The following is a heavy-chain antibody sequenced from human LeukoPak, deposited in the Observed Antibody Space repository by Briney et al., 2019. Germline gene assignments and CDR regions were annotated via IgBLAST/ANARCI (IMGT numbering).Heavy chain of an antibody. CDR1: GFTFSSYA. D-gene: IGHD1-14*01. CDR3: ASRRYPDYYYYMDV. CDR2: ISGSGGST. V-gene: IGHV3-23*01. Sequence: GGSLRLSCAASGFTFSSYAMSWVRQAPGKGLEWVSAISGSGGSTYYADSVKGRFTISRDNSKNTLYLQMNSLRAEDTAVYYCASRRYPDYYYYMDVWGKGTTVTVSS. J-gene: IGHJ6*03.